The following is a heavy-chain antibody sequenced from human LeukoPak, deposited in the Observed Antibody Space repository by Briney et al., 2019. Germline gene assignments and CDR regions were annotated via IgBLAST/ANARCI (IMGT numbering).Heavy chain of an antibody. CDR2: ISSSGSTI. Sequence: GGSLRLSCAASGFTFSSYEMNWVRQAPGKGLEWVSYISSSGSTIYYADSVKGRFTISRDNAKNSLYLQMNSLRAEDTALYHCARARSSGRFGADYYYYMDVWGKGTTVTISS. V-gene: IGHV3-48*03. J-gene: IGHJ6*03. D-gene: IGHD6-19*01. CDR1: GFTFSSYE. CDR3: ARARSSGRFGADYYYYMDV.